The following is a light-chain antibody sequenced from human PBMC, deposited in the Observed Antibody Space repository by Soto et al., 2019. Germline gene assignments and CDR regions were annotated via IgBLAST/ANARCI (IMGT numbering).Light chain of an antibody. V-gene: IGKV3-15*01. CDR1: QSVSGN. CDR3: QQYNNWPPIT. J-gene: IGKJ3*01. CDR2: AAS. Sequence: EIVMTQSPATLSVSPGERATLSCRASQSVSGNLAWYQQKPGQAPRLLIYAASTRAPGIPARFSGSGSGTEFTLPISSLQYEDFAVYYCQQYNNWPPITFGPGTKVDI.